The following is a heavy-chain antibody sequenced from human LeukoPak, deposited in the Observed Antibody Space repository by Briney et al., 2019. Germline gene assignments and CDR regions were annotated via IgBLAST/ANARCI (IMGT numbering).Heavy chain of an antibody. CDR2: ISTSSIYI. CDR3: ARVGDGANLIDYMDV. Sequence: GGSLRLSCAASGFTFSSYSMNWVRQAPGKGLEWVSSISTSSIYIYYADSVKGRFTISRDNARKSLYLQMNSLRAEDTAVYFCARVGDGANLIDYMDVWGKGTTVTVSS. V-gene: IGHV3-21*01. D-gene: IGHD4/OR15-4a*01. J-gene: IGHJ6*03. CDR1: GFTFSSYS.